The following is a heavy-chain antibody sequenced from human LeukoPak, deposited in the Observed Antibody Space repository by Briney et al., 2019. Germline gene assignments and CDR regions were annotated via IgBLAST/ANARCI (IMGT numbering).Heavy chain of an antibody. D-gene: IGHD2-2*01. J-gene: IGHJ5*02. V-gene: IGHV4-4*07. CDR1: GGSISSYY. Sequence: SETLSLTCTVSGGSISSYYWSWIRQPAGKGLEWIGRIYTSGSTNYNPSLKSRVTMSVDTSKNQFSLKLSSVTAADTAVYYCARDKVGKEDIVVVPAENWSDPWGRGTLVTVSS. CDR2: IYTSGST. CDR3: ARDKVGKEDIVVVPAENWSDP.